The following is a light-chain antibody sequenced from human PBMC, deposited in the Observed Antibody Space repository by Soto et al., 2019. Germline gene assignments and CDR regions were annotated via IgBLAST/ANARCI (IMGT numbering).Light chain of an antibody. CDR2: GAS. J-gene: IGKJ2*01. Sequence: EIVMTQSPASLSVSPGETATLSCRASQSISNSLAWYQQKPGQAPSLLIYGASSRATGIPARFSGSGSGTEFTLTISSLQSEDSALYYCQQYNNWPPRTFGQGTKLEIK. CDR3: QQYNNWPPRT. CDR1: QSISNS. V-gene: IGKV3-15*01.